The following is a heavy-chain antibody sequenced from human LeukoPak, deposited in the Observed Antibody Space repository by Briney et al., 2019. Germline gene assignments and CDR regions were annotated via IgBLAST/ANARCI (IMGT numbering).Heavy chain of an antibody. D-gene: IGHD6-6*01. V-gene: IGHV3-30*02. CDR2: IRYDGSNK. Sequence: GGSLRLSCAASGFTFSSYGMHWVRQAPGKGLEWVAFIRYDGSNKYYADSVKGRFTISRDNSKNTLYLQINSLRAEDTAVYYCAKDKRKQLVLDYWGQGTLVTVSS. J-gene: IGHJ4*02. CDR1: GFTFSSYG. CDR3: AKDKRKQLVLDY.